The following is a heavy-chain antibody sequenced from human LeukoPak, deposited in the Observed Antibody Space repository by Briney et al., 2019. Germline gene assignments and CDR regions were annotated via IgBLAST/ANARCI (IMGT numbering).Heavy chain of an antibody. Sequence: SETLSLTCAVYGGSFSGYYWSWIRQPPGKGMEWIGEINHSGSTNYNPSLKSRVTISVDTSKNQFYLKLSSVTAAETAVYYCARVYEYYDFWSGSHSPNWFDPWGQGTLVTVSS. V-gene: IGHV4-34*01. CDR2: INHSGST. CDR3: ARVYEYYDFWSGSHSPNWFDP. CDR1: GGSFSGYY. J-gene: IGHJ5*02. D-gene: IGHD3-3*01.